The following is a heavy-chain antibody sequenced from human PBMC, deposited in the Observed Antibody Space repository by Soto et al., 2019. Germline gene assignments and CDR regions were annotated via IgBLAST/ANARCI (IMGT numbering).Heavy chain of an antibody. CDR1: GGSISGSY. J-gene: IGHJ4*02. CDR3: ARSVAVPGAHIDH. D-gene: IGHD6-19*01. CDR2: VYYTGST. Sequence: SETLSLTCSVSGGSISGSYWSWIRQSPGKGLEWLGYVYYTGSTNYSPSLRSRVSVSVDTSKNEFSLRLSSVTAADTAVYFCARSVAVPGAHIDHWGQGTQVTVSS. V-gene: IGHV4-59*01.